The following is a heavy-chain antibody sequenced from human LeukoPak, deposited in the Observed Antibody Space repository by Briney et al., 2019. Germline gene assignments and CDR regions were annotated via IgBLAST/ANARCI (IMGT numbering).Heavy chain of an antibody. D-gene: IGHD5-24*01. CDR1: GGSISSYY. Sequence: KSSETLSLTCTVSGGSISSYYWSWIRQPPGKGLEWIGYIYYSGSTNYNPSLKSRVTISVDTSKNQFSLKLSSVAAADTAVYYCARRRDGYNPDFDYWGQGTLVTVSS. J-gene: IGHJ4*02. CDR2: IYYSGST. V-gene: IGHV4-59*01. CDR3: ARRRDGYNPDFDY.